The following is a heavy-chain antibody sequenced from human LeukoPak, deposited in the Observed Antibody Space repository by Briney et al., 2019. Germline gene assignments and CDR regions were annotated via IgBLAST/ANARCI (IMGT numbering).Heavy chain of an antibody. V-gene: IGHV3-33*01. CDR3: ARGSEISAPRPFDY. CDR1: GFTFSSYV. Sequence: GGSLRLSCAASGFTFSSYVMHWVRQAPGKGLEWVAVIWYDGSNKYYADSVKGRFTISRDNSKNTLYLQMNSLRAEDTAVYYCARGSEISAPRPFDYWGQGTLVTVSS. CDR2: IWYDGSNK. D-gene: IGHD6-13*01. J-gene: IGHJ4*02.